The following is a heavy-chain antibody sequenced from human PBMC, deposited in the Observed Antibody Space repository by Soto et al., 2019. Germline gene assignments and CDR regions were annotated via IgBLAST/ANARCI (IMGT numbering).Heavy chain of an antibody. V-gene: IGHV5-51*01. Sequence: GESLKISCKGSGYSFTNYWIALVRQIPGTALEWMGIIYPGDSDTRYSPSFQGQVTISPDKSITTTYLQWTSLKASDTAMYYCAQHRTRGYSYGYTPRDEYYGMDVWGQGITVTVSS. CDR2: IYPGDSDT. J-gene: IGHJ6*02. D-gene: IGHD5-18*01. CDR1: GYSFTNYW. CDR3: AQHRTRGYSYGYTPRDEYYGMDV.